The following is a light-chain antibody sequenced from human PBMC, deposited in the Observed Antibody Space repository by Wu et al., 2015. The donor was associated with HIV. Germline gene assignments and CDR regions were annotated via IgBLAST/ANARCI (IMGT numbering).Light chain of an antibody. CDR2: DAS. CDR3: QQYGSLPPT. Sequence: EIVLTQSPGTLSLSPGERATLSCRASQTVRSSYLAWHQQKPGQGPRLLIYDASGRATGVPDRFSGSGSGTDSTLTISRLEPEDFAVYYCQQYGSLPPTFGQGTKVEI. V-gene: IGKV3-20*01. J-gene: IGKJ1*01. CDR1: QTVRSSY.